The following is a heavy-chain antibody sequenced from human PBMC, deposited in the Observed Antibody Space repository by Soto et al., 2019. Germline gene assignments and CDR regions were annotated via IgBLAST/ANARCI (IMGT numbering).Heavy chain of an antibody. Sequence: GGSLRLSCAASGFTFSSYAMSLVRQSPGKGLEWVSSIIVSGGRIYYADSVQGRFTNSRDNSKNTLYLQMNSLRAEDVAVYYCAKDDGSRWHSDYRAQGTQVTVFS. D-gene: IGHD6-13*01. CDR3: AKDDGSRWHSDY. CDR1: GFTFSSYA. CDR2: IIVSGGRI. V-gene: IGHV3-23*01. J-gene: IGHJ4*02.